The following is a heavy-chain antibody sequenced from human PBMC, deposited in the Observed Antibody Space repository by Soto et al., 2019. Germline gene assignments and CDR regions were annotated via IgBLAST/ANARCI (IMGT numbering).Heavy chain of an antibody. V-gene: IGHV1-18*01. D-gene: IGHD4-17*01. J-gene: IGHJ4*02. CDR3: ARTLYGDNVDY. CDR2: TTTYNGNT. Sequence: GASVKVSCKASGYTFTSYGISWVRQAPGQGLEWMGWTTTYNGNTNYAQKFQGRVTMTTDTSTSTAYMELSSLRSEDTAVYYCARTLYGDNVDYWGQGTLVTVS. CDR1: GYTFTSYG.